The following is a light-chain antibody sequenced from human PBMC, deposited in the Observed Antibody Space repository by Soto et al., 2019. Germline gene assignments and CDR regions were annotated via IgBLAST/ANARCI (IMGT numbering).Light chain of an antibody. V-gene: IGKV3-20*01. Sequence: EIVLTQSPGTLSLSPGERAILSCRASQSVNSDYLAWYQHKPGQAPRLLIYGTSTRATGIPDRFSGSGSGTDFTLTISRLEPEDFAVYYCHRYGISPPFTFGPGTKVDIK. CDR2: GTS. J-gene: IGKJ3*01. CDR3: HRYGISPPFT. CDR1: QSVNSDY.